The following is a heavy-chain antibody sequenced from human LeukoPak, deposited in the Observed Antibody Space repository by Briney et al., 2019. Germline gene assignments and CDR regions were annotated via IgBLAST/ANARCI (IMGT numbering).Heavy chain of an antibody. D-gene: IGHD6-19*01. V-gene: IGHV3-23*01. CDR2: ISTSGGTT. CDR1: GFTFSSYV. CDR3: AKTMYPSDCYRGLDY. Sequence: GGSLRLSCAASGFTFSSYVMNWVRLAPGKGLEWVSVISTSGGTTYYADSVKGRFTMSRDNSKNTLYLQMNSLRAEDTAVYYCAKTMYPSDCYRGLDYWGQGTLVTASS. J-gene: IGHJ4*02.